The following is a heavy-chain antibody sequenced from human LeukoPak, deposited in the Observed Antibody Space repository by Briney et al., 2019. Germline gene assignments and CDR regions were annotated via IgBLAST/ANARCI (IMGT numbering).Heavy chain of an antibody. CDR1: GDSISSSSYY. D-gene: IGHD4-17*01. Sequence: PSETLSLTCTVSGDSISSSSYYWSWIRQPPGKGLEWIGYIYYSGSTNYNPSLKSRVTISVDTSKNQFSLKLSSVTAADTAVYYCARGGTTVTTPGYWGQGTLVTVSS. CDR2: IYYSGST. CDR3: ARGGTTVTTPGY. J-gene: IGHJ4*02. V-gene: IGHV4-61*01.